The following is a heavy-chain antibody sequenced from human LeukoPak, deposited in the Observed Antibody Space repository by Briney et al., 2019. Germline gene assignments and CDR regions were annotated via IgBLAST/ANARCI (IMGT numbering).Heavy chain of an antibody. V-gene: IGHV3-21*01. D-gene: IGHD2-15*01. CDR3: AREGDIVVVVAAPDAFDI. Sequence: GGSLRLSCAASGFTFSSYSMNWVRQAPGKGLEWVSSISSSSYIYYADSVKGRFTISRDNAKNSLYLQMNSLRAEDTAVYYCAREGDIVVVVAAPDAFDIWGQGTMVTVSS. J-gene: IGHJ3*02. CDR2: ISSSSYI. CDR1: GFTFSSYS.